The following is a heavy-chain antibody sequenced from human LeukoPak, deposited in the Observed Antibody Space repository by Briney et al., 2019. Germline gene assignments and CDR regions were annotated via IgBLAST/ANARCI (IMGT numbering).Heavy chain of an antibody. CDR2: IYYRGRT. Sequence: SETLSLTCTVSGGSISSYYWIWIRQPPGKGLEWIGYIYYRGRTNYNPSLKSRVTISVDTSKNQSSLKLSSVTAADTAVYYCARVLGCSTTSCYAAYIDSWGQGTLVTVSS. CDR3: ARVLGCSTTSCYAAYIDS. D-gene: IGHD2-2*01. J-gene: IGHJ4*02. CDR1: GGSISSYY. V-gene: IGHV4-59*01.